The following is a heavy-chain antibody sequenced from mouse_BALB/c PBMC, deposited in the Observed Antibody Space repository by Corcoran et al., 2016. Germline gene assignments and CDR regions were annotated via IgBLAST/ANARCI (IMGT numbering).Heavy chain of an antibody. CDR1: GYTFTNNV. Sequence: QIQLEQSGHALKKPGEKVKIYWKACGYTFTNNVMNWVKQAPGKGLKWMGWLNTYTGEPTYADDIKGRFAFSLETSASTAYLQINNLKNEETATYLCARTGRGFAYWGQGTLVTVS. CDR3: ARTGRGFAY. D-gene: IGHD4-1*01. J-gene: IGHJ3*01. CDR2: LNTYTGEP. V-gene: IGHV9-3-1*01.